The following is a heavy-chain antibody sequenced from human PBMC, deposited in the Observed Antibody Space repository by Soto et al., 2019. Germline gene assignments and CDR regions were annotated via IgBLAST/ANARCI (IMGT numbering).Heavy chain of an antibody. J-gene: IGHJ4*02. D-gene: IGHD6-19*01. Sequence: QVQLQESGPGVVKPLGTLALTCTVSGGSISSNNWWMWVRQSPEKGLEWIGEIYHSGTTNYNPSFNSRVTMSVDKSNNQFSPMLTSVTAEDTAIYYCAREGGAGTFMGFDYWGQGTLVTVSS. V-gene: IGHV4-4*02. CDR1: GGSISSNNW. CDR2: IYHSGTT. CDR3: AREGGAGTFMGFDY.